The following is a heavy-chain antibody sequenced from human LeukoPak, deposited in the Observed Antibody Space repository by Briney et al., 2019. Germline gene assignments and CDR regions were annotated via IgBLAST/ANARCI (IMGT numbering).Heavy chain of an antibody. Sequence: GASVKVSCKASGYTFTSYDINWARQATGQGLEWMGWMNPNSGNTGYAQKFQGRVTMTRNTSISTAYMELSSLRSEDTAVYYCARPRLQLWPEDDAFDIWGQGTMVTVSS. CDR3: ARPRLQLWPEDDAFDI. D-gene: IGHD5-18*01. CDR1: GYTFTSYD. CDR2: MNPNSGNT. V-gene: IGHV1-8*01. J-gene: IGHJ3*02.